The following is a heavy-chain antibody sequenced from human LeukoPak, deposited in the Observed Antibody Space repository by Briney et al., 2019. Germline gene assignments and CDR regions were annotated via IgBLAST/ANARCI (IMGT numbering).Heavy chain of an antibody. V-gene: IGHV3-30*02. D-gene: IGHD6-13*01. CDR2: IHHDGSNK. Sequence: GGSLRLSCAASGFTFSSYGMHWVRQAPGKGLDWVAFIHHDGSNKYYADSVRGRFTISRDNSKNTLYLQMNSLRPEDTAVYYCAKGSSSSWTNFDYWGQGTLATVSS. CDR3: AKGSSSSWTNFDY. CDR1: GFTFSSYG. J-gene: IGHJ4*02.